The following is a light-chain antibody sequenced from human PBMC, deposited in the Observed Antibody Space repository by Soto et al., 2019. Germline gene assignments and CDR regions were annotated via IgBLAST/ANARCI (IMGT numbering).Light chain of an antibody. CDR2: EVS. CDR3: SSYTTSSTLVV. V-gene: IGLV2-14*01. Sequence: QSALTQPASVSGSPGQSITFSCTGTSSDVGSYDYVSWYQQHPGKAPKLMIYEVSNRPSGVSNRFSGSKSGNTASLTISGLQAEDEADYYCSSYTTSSTLVVFGGGTQLTVL. J-gene: IGLJ2*01. CDR1: SSDVGSYDY.